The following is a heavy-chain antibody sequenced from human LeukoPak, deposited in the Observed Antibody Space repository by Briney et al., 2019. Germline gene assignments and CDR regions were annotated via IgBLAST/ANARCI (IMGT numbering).Heavy chain of an antibody. Sequence: ASVKVSCKASGYTFTSYDINWVRQATGQGLEWMGWMNPNSGNTGYAQKFQGRVTMTRNTSISTAYMELSSLRSEDTAVYYCARGVPTVTTEYYFDYWGRGTLVTVSS. J-gene: IGHJ4*02. D-gene: IGHD4-11*01. V-gene: IGHV1-8*02. CDR2: MNPNSGNT. CDR3: ARGVPTVTTEYYFDY. CDR1: GYTFTSYD.